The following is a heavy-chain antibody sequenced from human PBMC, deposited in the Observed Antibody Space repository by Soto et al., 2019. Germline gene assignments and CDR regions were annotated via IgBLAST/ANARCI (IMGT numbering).Heavy chain of an antibody. V-gene: IGHV4-4*07. CDR2: IYATGTT. CDR3: VRDGTKTLRDWFDP. D-gene: IGHD1-1*01. J-gene: IGHJ5*02. Sequence: TSETLSLTCTVSGASISGFYWSWVRKSAGKGLEWIGRIYATGTTDYNPSLKSRVMMSVDTSKKQFSLKLRSVTAADTAVYYCVRDGTKTLRDWFDPWGQGISVTVSS. CDR1: GASISGFY.